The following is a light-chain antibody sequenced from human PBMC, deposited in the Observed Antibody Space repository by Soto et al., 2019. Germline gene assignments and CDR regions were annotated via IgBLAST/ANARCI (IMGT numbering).Light chain of an antibody. Sequence: DINLTQSPSFLSASVGDRVTITCRASQGIARSLAWYQQKAGKAPKLLIYAASTLESGVQSRFSGSGPGTEFTHTISRLQPEDFAIYYRQQFNRYPLTFGGGTKVEIK. V-gene: IGKV1-9*01. J-gene: IGKJ4*01. CDR2: AAS. CDR3: QQFNRYPLT. CDR1: QGIARS.